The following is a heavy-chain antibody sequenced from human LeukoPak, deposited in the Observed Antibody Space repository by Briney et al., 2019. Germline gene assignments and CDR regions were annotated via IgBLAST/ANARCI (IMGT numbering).Heavy chain of an antibody. D-gene: IGHD2-8*02. V-gene: IGHV1-8*01. CDR3: ARGWSVYNWFDP. CDR2: MNPNSGNT. J-gene: IGHJ5*02. Sequence: PGASVKVSCKASGYTFTSYDINWVRQATGQGLEWMGWMNPNSGNTGYAQKFQGRVTMTRNTSISTAYMELSSLRSEDTAVYYCARGWSVYNWFDPWGQGTLVTVSS. CDR1: GYTFTSYD.